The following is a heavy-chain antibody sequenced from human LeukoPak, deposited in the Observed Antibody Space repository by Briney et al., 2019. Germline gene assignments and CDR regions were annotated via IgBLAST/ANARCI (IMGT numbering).Heavy chain of an antibody. CDR1: GGSISSGDYY. Sequence: SQTLSLTCTVSGGSISSGDYYWSWIRQPPGKGLEWIGYIYYRGSTYYNPSLKSRVTISVDTSKNQFSLKLSSVTAADTAVYYCARVGGGSYGSGSYPDAFDIWGQGTMVTVSS. J-gene: IGHJ3*02. D-gene: IGHD3-10*01. V-gene: IGHV4-30-4*01. CDR3: ARVGGGSYGSGSYPDAFDI. CDR2: IYYRGST.